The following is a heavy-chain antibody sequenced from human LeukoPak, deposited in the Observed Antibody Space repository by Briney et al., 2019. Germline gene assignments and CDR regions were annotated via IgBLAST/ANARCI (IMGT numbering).Heavy chain of an antibody. D-gene: IGHD6-13*01. V-gene: IGHV5-51*01. J-gene: IGHJ4*02. Sequence: GASLQISCKGSGYTVSNYWIGWVRQMPGKGLEWMGIISPGDSDTRYSPSFEGQVTISADKSISTAYLQWSSLKASDSAMYYCATYLHDQSSSWFIDHWGQGSLVTASS. CDR2: ISPGDSDT. CDR1: GYTVSNYW. CDR3: ATYLHDQSSSWFIDH.